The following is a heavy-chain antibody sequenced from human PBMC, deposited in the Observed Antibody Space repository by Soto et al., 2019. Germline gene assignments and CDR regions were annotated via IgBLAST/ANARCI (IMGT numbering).Heavy chain of an antibody. Sequence: GXSVKVSCKASAYTFTGYYLHWVRQAPGQRPEWMAWINPKTGDTMYSQNFQGRVTLTREASISTGYMDLSRLTFDDTAIYYCARRPMWQELVADFGMNVWGQGTTVTVSS. D-gene: IGHD1-7*01. V-gene: IGHV1-2*02. CDR3: ARRPMWQELVADFGMNV. CDR1: AYTFTGYY. J-gene: IGHJ6*02. CDR2: INPKTGDT.